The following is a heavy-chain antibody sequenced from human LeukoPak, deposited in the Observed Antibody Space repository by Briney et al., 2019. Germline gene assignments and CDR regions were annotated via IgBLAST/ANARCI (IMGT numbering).Heavy chain of an antibody. CDR2: TYYRSKWYN. D-gene: IGHD6-6*01. CDR1: GDSVSNNSAA. V-gene: IGHV6-1*01. Sequence: SQTLSLTCAISGDSVSNNSAAWNWIRQSPSRGLEWLGRTYYRSKWYNDYAVSVKSRITINPDTSKNQFSLQLNSVTPEDTAVYYCARDYLGDSSSSGGFDYWGQGTLVTVSS. CDR3: ARDYLGDSSSSGGFDY. J-gene: IGHJ4*02.